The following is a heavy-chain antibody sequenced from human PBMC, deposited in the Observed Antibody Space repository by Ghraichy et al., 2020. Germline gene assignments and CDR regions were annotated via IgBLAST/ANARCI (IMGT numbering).Heavy chain of an antibody. Sequence: SETLSLTCTVSGGSISSGGYYWSWIRQHPGKGLEWIGYIYYSGSTYYNPSLKSRVTISVDTSKNQFSLKLSSVTAADTAVYYCARGSDSTGGGAFDIWGQGTMVTVSS. CDR3: ARGSDSTGGGAFDI. J-gene: IGHJ3*02. D-gene: IGHD4-11*01. CDR1: GGSISSGGYY. V-gene: IGHV4-31*03. CDR2: IYYSGST.